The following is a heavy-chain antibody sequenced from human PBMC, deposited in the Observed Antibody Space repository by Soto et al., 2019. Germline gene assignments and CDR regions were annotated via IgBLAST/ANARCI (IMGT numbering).Heavy chain of an antibody. J-gene: IGHJ4*02. D-gene: IGHD6-13*01. CDR3: ARAIRSSRWYGNFDY. CDR2: INPNSGGT. CDR1: GYTFTGYY. V-gene: IGHV1-2*02. Sequence: QVQLVQSGAEVKKPGASVKVSCKASGYTFTGYYMHWVRQAPGQGLEWMGWINPNSGGTNYAQKFQGRVTMTRDTSISSAYMELSRLRSDDTAVYFCARAIRSSRWYGNFDYWGQGTLVTVSS.